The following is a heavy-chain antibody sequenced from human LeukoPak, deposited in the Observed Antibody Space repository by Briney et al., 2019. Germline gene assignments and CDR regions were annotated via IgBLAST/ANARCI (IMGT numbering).Heavy chain of an antibody. D-gene: IGHD6-19*01. CDR1: GFTFNNYW. CDR3: VRSVRHSSSGWYAFDN. CDR2: INSDGRTT. V-gene: IGHV3-74*01. Sequence: GGSLRLSCAASGFTFNNYWMHWVRQGPEKELVWVSRINSDGRTTDYADSVKGRFTISRDNAANTLYLQMNSLRAEDTAVYYCVRSVRHSSSGWYAFDNWGQGTLVTVSS. J-gene: IGHJ4*02.